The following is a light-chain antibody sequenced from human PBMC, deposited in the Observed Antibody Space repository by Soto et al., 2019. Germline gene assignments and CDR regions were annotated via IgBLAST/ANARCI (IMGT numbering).Light chain of an antibody. J-gene: IGKJ1*01. V-gene: IGKV1-6*01. CDR3: IKNYNYPLT. CDR1: QGIRND. CDR2: AES. Sequence: AIQMTQSPSSLSASVGDRVTITCRASQGIRNDLGWYQQKPGKAPKLLIYAESSLQSGVPSRFSGSGSGTDFTLTISSLQPEDFATYYYIKNYNYPLTFGQGTKVEIK.